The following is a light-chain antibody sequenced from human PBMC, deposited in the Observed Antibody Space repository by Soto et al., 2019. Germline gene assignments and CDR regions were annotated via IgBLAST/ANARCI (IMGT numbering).Light chain of an antibody. Sequence: EIVMTQSPATLSVSPGERATLSCRASQSVSSNLAWYQQKPGQAPRLLIYGASTRATGIPARFSGSGSGTEFTLTITSLQSKDFAIYYCQQYSNWPPEYTFGQGTKLEIK. CDR1: QSVSSN. CDR3: QQYSNWPPEYT. V-gene: IGKV3-15*01. CDR2: GAS. J-gene: IGKJ2*01.